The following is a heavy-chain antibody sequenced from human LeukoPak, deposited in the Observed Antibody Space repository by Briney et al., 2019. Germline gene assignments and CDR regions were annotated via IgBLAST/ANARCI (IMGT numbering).Heavy chain of an antibody. CDR1: GYSISSGYY. D-gene: IGHD3-3*01. CDR2: IYHSGST. V-gene: IGHV4-38-2*01. J-gene: IGHJ4*02. CDR3: ARYYDFWSGYLDY. Sequence: PSETLSLTCAVSGYSISSGYYWGWIRQPPGKGLEWIGSIYHSGSTYYNPSLKSRVTLSVDTSKNQFSLKLSSVTAADTAVYYCARYYDFWSGYLDYWGQGTLVTVSS.